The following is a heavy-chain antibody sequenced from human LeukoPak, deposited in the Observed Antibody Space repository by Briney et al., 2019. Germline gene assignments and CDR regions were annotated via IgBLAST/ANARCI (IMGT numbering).Heavy chain of an antibody. V-gene: IGHV3-21*01. CDR1: GFTFSTYN. Sequence: KPGGSLRLSCAASGFTFSTYNMNWVRQAPGKGLEWVSSISSSRSSIYYSDSVKGRFTISRDNAENSLYLQMNNLRADDTAVYYCARDGDTAMAYYWGQGTLVTVSS. J-gene: IGHJ4*02. D-gene: IGHD5-18*01. CDR2: ISSSRSSI. CDR3: ARDGDTAMAYY.